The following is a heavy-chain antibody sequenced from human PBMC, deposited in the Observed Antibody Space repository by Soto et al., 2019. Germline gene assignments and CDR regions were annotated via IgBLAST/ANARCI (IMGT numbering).Heavy chain of an antibody. CDR2: INTSGGST. V-gene: IGHV1-46*03. Sequence: QVQLVQSGAEVKKPGASVKVSCKASGYTFTSYYMHWVRQAPGQGLEWMGIINTSGGSTSYAQKCQGRVTMTRDTSTSTVYMKLSSLRSEDTAVYYCARSTGTTSWFDPWGQGTLVTVSS. J-gene: IGHJ5*02. CDR3: ARSTGTTSWFDP. CDR1: GYTFTSYY. D-gene: IGHD1-1*01.